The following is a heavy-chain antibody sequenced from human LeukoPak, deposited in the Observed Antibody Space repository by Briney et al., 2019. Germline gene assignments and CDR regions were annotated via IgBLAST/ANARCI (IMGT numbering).Heavy chain of an antibody. CDR3: ARDTHIAAPGNWFDP. V-gene: IGHV4-39*07. D-gene: IGHD6-13*01. Sequence: SETLSLTCTVSGGSITSSNYYWGWIRQPPGKGLEWIGSISYSGSTYYNPSLKSRVTISVHTSKNQFSLKLSSVTAADTAVYYCARDTHIAAPGNWFDPWGQGTLVTVSS. J-gene: IGHJ5*02. CDR2: ISYSGST. CDR1: GGSITSSNYY.